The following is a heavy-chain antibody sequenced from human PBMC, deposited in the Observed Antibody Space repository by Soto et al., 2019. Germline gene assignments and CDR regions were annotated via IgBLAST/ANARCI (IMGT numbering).Heavy chain of an antibody. CDR3: ASGRVTFGGVIGLFDY. CDR2: ISYDGSDK. CDR1: GFTFTTYP. J-gene: IGHJ4*02. V-gene: IGHV3-30-3*01. D-gene: IGHD3-16*02. Sequence: PGGSLRLSCAASGFTFTTYPMHWVRQAPGKGLEWVAVISYDGSDKYYADSVKGRFTISRDNSEKTVYLQMNSLRPEDTALYYCASGRVTFGGVIGLFDYWGQGTAVTVSS.